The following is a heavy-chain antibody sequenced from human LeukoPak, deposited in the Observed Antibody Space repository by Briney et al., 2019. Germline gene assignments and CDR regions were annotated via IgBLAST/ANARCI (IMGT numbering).Heavy chain of an antibody. CDR3: ARDPERYLRTGKFDY. J-gene: IGHJ4*02. D-gene: IGHD5/OR15-5a*01. Sequence: GGSLRLSCAASGFTFSTSAMNWVRQVPGKGLEWVSSINSYSSHICYAASVRGRFTVSRDNARNSVFLQMNSLTAEDTAVYYCARDPERYLRTGKFDYWGQGTLVTVSS. V-gene: IGHV3-21*01. CDR1: GFTFSTSA. CDR2: INSYSSHI.